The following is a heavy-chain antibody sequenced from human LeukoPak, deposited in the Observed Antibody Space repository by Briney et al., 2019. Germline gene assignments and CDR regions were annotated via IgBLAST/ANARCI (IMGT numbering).Heavy chain of an antibody. V-gene: IGHV3-7*01. J-gene: IGHJ6*03. CDR3: ARETRGRRDYYYYYMDV. CDR1: GFTFSSYW. CDR2: IKQDGSEK. Sequence: GGSLRLSCAASGFTFSSYWMSWVRQAPGKGLEWVANIKQDGSEKYYVDSVKGRFTISRDNAKNSLYLQMNSLRAEDTAVYYCARETRGRRDYYYYYMDVWGKGTTVTVSS. D-gene: IGHD6-25*01.